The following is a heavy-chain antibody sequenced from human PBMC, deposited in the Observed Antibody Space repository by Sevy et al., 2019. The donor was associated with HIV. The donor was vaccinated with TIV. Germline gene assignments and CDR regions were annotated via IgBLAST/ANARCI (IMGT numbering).Heavy chain of an antibody. CDR1: GGTFSSYA. Sequence: ASVKVSCKASGGTFSSYAISWVRQAPGQGLEWMGGIIPIFGTANYAQKFQGRVTITADESTSTAYMELSSLRSEDTAVYYCAREHCSRTSCYGWVYYYYGMDVWGQGTTVTVSS. J-gene: IGHJ6*02. CDR2: IIPIFGTA. D-gene: IGHD2-2*01. V-gene: IGHV1-69*13. CDR3: AREHCSRTSCYGWVYYYYGMDV.